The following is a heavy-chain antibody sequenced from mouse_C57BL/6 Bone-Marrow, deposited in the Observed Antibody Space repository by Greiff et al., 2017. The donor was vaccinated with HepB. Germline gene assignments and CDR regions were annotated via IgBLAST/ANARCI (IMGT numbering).Heavy chain of an antibody. V-gene: IGHV1-4*01. CDR3: ARSPFGYYGGRRTWYFDV. D-gene: IGHD1-1*01. Sequence: VQLQQSGAELARPGASVKMSCKASGYTFTSYSMHWVKQRPGQGLEWIGYINPSSGYTKYNQKFKDKATLTADKSSSTAYMQLSSLTSEDSAVYDGARSPFGYYGGRRTWYFDVWGTGTTVTVSS. CDR1: GYTFTSYS. CDR2: INPSSGYT. J-gene: IGHJ1*03.